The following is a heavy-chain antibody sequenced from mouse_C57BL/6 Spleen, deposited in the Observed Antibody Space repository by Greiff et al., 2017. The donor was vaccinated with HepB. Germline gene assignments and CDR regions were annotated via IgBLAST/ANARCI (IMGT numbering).Heavy chain of an antibody. V-gene: IGHV1-15*01. Sequence: VQLKESGAELVRPGASVTLSCKASGYTFTDYEMHWVKQTPVHGLEWIGAIDPETGGTAYNQKFKGKAILTADKSSSTAYMELRSLTSEDSAVYYCTRGGSSRYFDVWGTGTTVTVSS. CDR1: GYTFTDYE. D-gene: IGHD1-1*01. CDR3: TRGGSSRYFDV. CDR2: IDPETGGT. J-gene: IGHJ1*03.